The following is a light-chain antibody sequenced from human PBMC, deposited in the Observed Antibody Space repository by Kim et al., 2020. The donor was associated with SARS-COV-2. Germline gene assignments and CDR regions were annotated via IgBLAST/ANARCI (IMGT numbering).Light chain of an antibody. CDR1: SSNIGTSFY. CDR3: QSYDNSLSGYV. V-gene: IGLV1-40*01. Sequence: QRVTIAGTCTSSNIGTSFYVHGYQQLPGSAPKLLIYANTNRPSGVPDRFSGSKSGTSASLAITGVQAEDEADYYCQSYDNSLSGYVFGTGTKVTVL. J-gene: IGLJ1*01. CDR2: ANT.